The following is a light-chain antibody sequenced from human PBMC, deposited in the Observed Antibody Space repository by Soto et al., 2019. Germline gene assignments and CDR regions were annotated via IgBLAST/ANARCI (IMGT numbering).Light chain of an antibody. Sequence: EFVLTQSPATLSFSPGERSTLSCMASQSVSSYLAWYQQKPGQAPRLLIYDASNRATGIPARFSGSGSGTDFTLTISSLEPEDFAVYYCQQYGSSPQTFGQGTNVDI. CDR3: QQYGSSPQT. J-gene: IGKJ1*01. CDR1: QSVSSY. V-gene: IGKV3-11*01. CDR2: DAS.